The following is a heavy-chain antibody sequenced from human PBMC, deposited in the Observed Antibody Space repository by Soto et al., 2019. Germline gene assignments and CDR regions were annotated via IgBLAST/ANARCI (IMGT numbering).Heavy chain of an antibody. CDR2: MNPNSGNT. J-gene: IGHJ6*03. Sequence: ASVKVSCKASGYTFTSYDINWVRQATGQGLEWMGWMNPNSGNTGYAQKFQGRVTMTRNTSISTAYMELSSLRSEDTAVYYCARGGGFSSGWENYYYYMDVWGKGTTVTVSS. CDR1: GYTFTSYD. D-gene: IGHD6-19*01. V-gene: IGHV1-8*01. CDR3: ARGGGFSSGWENYYYYMDV.